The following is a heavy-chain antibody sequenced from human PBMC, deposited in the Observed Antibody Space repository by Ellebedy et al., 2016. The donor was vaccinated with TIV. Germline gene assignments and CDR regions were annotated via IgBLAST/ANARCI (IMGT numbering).Heavy chain of an antibody. J-gene: IGHJ6*02. Sequence: ASVKVSXKASGYTFTSYGISWVRQAPGQGLEWMGWISAYNGNTNYAQKLQGRVTMTTDTSTSTAYMELSSLRSEDTAVYYCASCVVVPAAMREYYYYGMDVWGQGTTVTVSS. V-gene: IGHV1-18*01. CDR1: GYTFTSYG. CDR2: ISAYNGNT. CDR3: ASCVVVPAAMREYYYYGMDV. D-gene: IGHD2-2*01.